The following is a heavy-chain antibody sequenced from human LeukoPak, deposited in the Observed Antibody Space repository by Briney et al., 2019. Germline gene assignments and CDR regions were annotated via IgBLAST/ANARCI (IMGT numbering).Heavy chain of an antibody. V-gene: IGHV1-69*06. J-gene: IGHJ3*02. CDR3: ARGTYYYDSSGYAAFDI. CDR2: IIPIFGTA. CDR1: GGTFSSYV. Sequence: SVKVSCKASGGTFSSYVISWVRQAPGQGLEWMGGIIPIFGTANYAQKFQGRVTITADKSTSTAYMELSSLRSEDTAVYYCARGTYYYDSSGYAAFDIWGQGTMVTVSS. D-gene: IGHD3-22*01.